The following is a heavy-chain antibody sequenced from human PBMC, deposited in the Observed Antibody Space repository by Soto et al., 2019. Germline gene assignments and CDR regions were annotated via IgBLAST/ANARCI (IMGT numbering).Heavy chain of an antibody. CDR2: ISSSGSTI. CDR1: GFTFSDYY. D-gene: IGHD2-21*02. J-gene: IGHJ4*02. CDR3: ASAYCGGDCYGNDY. V-gene: IGHV3-11*01. Sequence: PGGSLRLSCAASGFTFSDYYMSWIRQAPGKGLEWVSYISSSGSTIYYADSVKGRFTISKDNAKNSLYLQMNSLRAEDTAVYYCASAYCGGDCYGNDYWGQGTLVTVSS.